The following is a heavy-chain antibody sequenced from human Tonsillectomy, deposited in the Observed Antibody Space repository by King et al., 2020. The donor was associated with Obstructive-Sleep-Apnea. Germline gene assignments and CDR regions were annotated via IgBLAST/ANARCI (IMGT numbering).Heavy chain of an antibody. CDR2: ISYDGSNK. CDR1: GFTFSSYA. D-gene: IGHD5-12*01. CDR3: ARGGKYSGYDYFDY. J-gene: IGHJ4*02. V-gene: IGHV3-30*04. Sequence: VQLVESGGGVVQPGRSLRLSCAASGFTFSSYAMHWVRQAPGKGLEWVAIISYDGSNKYYADSVKGRFTISRDNSKNTLYLQMNSLRAEDTAVSYCARGGKYSGYDYFDYWGQGTLVTVSS.